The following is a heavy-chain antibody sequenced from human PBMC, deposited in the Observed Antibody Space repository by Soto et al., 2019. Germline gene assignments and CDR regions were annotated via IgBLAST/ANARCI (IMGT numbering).Heavy chain of an antibody. CDR3: AKAGDYHGSESDFPLDY. Sequence: EVQLLESGGVLVQPGGSLRLSCAASGFTFSTYAMTWVRQAPGKGLEWVSSISGSGGRTYYADSVKGRFTISRDNSKNTLYLQTNSLRAEDTAVYYCAKAGDYHGSESDFPLDYWGQGTLVPVSS. CDR2: ISGSGGRT. V-gene: IGHV3-23*01. J-gene: IGHJ4*02. D-gene: IGHD3-10*01. CDR1: GFTFSTYA.